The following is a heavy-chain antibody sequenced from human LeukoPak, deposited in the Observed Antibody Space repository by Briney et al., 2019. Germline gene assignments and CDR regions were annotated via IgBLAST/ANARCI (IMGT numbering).Heavy chain of an antibody. CDR3: AKSGYNRFDY. J-gene: IGHJ4*02. D-gene: IGHD5-24*01. V-gene: IGHV3-23*01. CDR1: GFTFSSSA. CDR2: ISGSGSGGST. Sequence: GGSLRLSCAASGFTFSSSAMSWVRQAPGKGLEWVSSISGSGSGGSTYYADSVKGRFTISRDNSKDTLYLQMNSLRAEDTAVYYCAKSGYNRFDYWGQGTLVTVSS.